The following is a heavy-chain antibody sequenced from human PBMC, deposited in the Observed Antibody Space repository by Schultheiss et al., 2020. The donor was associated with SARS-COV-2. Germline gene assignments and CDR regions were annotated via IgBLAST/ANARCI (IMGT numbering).Heavy chain of an antibody. J-gene: IGHJ6*02. CDR2: IWNDGRNK. CDR3: ARALKRQRVPARYYYYGMDV. D-gene: IGHD6-13*01. CDR1: GLTNYYFA. Sequence: GGSLRLSCRTSGLTNYYFAFTWVRQAPGMGLEWVAVIWNDGRNKYYADSVKGRFTISRDNSKNTLYLQMNSLRPEDTAVYYCARALKRQRVPARYYYYGMDVWGQGTTVTVSS. V-gene: IGHV3-33*08.